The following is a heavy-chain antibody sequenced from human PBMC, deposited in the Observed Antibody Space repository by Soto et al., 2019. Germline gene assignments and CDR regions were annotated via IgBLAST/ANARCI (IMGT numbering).Heavy chain of an antibody. CDR3: AGQWAAGYGAFEH. J-gene: IGHJ5*02. D-gene: IGHD3-9*01. CDR1: GGSISNNSW. CDR2: IHDRGRT. V-gene: IGHV4-4*02. Sequence: QVKLQESGPGLEKPSGTLSLTCAVSGGSISNNSWWTWVRQAPGQGLEWIGEIHDRGRTNYNLSLQRRATVSIDRTTNPFSLEMRAVTAAEKAFYYCAGQWAAGYGAFEHWGQGPLVTVS.